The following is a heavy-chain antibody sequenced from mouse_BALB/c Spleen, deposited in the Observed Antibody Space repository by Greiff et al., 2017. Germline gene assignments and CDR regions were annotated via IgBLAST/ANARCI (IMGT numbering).Heavy chain of an antibody. V-gene: IGHV5-6-5*01. CDR2: ISSGGST. CDR1: GFTFSSYA. J-gene: IGHJ4*01. Sequence: EVKLVESGGGLVKPGGSLKLSCAASGFTFSSYAMSWVRQTPEKRLEWVASISSGGSTYYPDSVKGRFTISRDNARNILYLQMSSLRSEDTAMYYCARGHYYGYGAMDYWGQGTSVTVSS. CDR3: ARGHYYGYGAMDY. D-gene: IGHD1-2*01.